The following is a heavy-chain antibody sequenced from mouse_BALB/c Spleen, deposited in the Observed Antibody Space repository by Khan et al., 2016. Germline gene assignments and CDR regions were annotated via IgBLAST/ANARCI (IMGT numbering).Heavy chain of an antibody. D-gene: IGHD2-1*01. CDR2: ISSGSSAI. Sequence: EVELVESGGGLVQPGGSRKLSCAASGFTFSSFGMHWVRQAPEKGLEWVAYISSGSSAIYYEDTVKGRFTISRDNPKNTLFLQMTSLRSEDTAMYYWERHYGNYERGWFAYWGQGTLVTVSA. V-gene: IGHV5-17*02. J-gene: IGHJ3*01. CDR3: ERHYGNYERGWFAY. CDR1: GFTFSSFG.